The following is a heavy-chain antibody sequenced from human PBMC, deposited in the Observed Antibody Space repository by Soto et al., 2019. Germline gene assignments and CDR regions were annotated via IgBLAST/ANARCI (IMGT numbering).Heavy chain of an antibody. D-gene: IGHD3-22*01. V-gene: IGHV4-30-4*08. CDR1: GGSISSGDYY. CDR3: GREKSSSGYNALDI. J-gene: IGHJ3*02. CDR2: IYYSGST. Sequence: SETLSLTCTVSGGSISSGDYYWSWLRPPPGKGLEWVGYIYYSGSTYYNPSLQSRVTISVDTSQNQFSLKPSSVTAAATAVYYGGREKSSSGYNALDIGAKGTMVTV.